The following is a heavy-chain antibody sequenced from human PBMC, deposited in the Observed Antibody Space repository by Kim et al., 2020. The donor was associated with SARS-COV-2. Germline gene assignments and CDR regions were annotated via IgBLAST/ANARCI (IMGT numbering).Heavy chain of an antibody. Sequence: GGSLRLSCAASGFTFSSYSMNWVRQAPGKGLEWVSSISSSSSYIYYADSVKGRFTISRDNAKNSLYLQMNSLRAEDTAVYYCARDLRPSGYYYGSGSYYSNRPPRGSLDWFDPWSQGTLVTVSS. CDR1: GFTFSSYS. CDR2: ISSSSSYI. J-gene: IGHJ5*02. V-gene: IGHV3-21*01. CDR3: ARDLRPSGYYYGSGSYYSNRPPRGSLDWFDP. D-gene: IGHD3-10*01.